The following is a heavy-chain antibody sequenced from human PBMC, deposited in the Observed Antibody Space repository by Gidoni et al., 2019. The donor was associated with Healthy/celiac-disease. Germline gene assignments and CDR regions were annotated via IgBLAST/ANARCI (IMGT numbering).Heavy chain of an antibody. V-gene: IGHV4-34*01. J-gene: IGHJ4*02. D-gene: IGHD2-2*01. CDR3: ARGWDIVVVPAANRGLAYFDY. CDR2: INHSGST. Sequence: QVQLQQWGAGLLKPSETLSLTCAVYGGSFSGYYWSWIRQPPGKGLEWIGEINHSGSTNYNPSLKSRVTISVDTSKNQFSLKLSSVTAADTAVYYCARGWDIVVVPAANRGLAYFDYWGQGTLVTVSS. CDR1: GGSFSGYY.